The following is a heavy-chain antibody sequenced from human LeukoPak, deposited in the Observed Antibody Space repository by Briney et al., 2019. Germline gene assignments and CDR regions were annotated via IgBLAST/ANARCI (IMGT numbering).Heavy chain of an antibody. CDR1: GGSISSYY. D-gene: IGHD1-26*01. Sequence: SETLSLTCTVSGGSISSYYWSWIRQPPGKGLEWTGYIYYSGNTNYNPSLKSRVTMSVDTSKNQFSLKLNSVTAADTAVYYCARDIVGVTRAFGYWGQGTLATVSS. V-gene: IGHV4-59*01. J-gene: IGHJ4*02. CDR3: ARDIVGVTRAFGY. CDR2: IYYSGNT.